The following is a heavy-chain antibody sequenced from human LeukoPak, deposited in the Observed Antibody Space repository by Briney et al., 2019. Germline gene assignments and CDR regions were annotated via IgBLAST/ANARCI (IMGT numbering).Heavy chain of an antibody. Sequence: SETLSLTCAVYGGSFSGYYWSWIRQPPGKGLEWIGEINHSGSTNYNPSLKSRVTISVDTSKNQFSLKLSSVTAADTAVYYCARGPTYYYDSSGYYYSPFDYWGQGTPVTVSS. CDR2: INHSGST. V-gene: IGHV4-34*01. CDR3: ARGPTYYYDSSGYYYSPFDY. CDR1: GGSFSGYY. D-gene: IGHD3-22*01. J-gene: IGHJ4*02.